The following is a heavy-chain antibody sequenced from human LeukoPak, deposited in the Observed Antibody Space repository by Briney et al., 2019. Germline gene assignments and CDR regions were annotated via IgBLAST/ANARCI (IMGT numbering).Heavy chain of an antibody. V-gene: IGHV3-7*03. Sequence: GGSLRLSCAASGFTFSSYWMNWARQAPGKGLEWVASINHNGNVNYYVDSVKGRFTISRDNAKNSLHLQMSNLRAEDTAVYFCTRGGGLDVWGQGATVTVSS. CDR1: GFTFSSYW. CDR3: TRGGGLDV. CDR2: INHNGNVN. J-gene: IGHJ6*02.